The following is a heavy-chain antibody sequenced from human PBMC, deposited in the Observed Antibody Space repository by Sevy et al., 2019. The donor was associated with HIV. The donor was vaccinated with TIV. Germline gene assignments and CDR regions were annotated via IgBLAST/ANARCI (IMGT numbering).Heavy chain of an antibody. CDR1: GFTLSSYS. D-gene: IGHD3-3*01. J-gene: IGHJ4*02. V-gene: IGHV3-21*01. Sequence: GGSLRLSCAASGFTLSSYSMNWVRQAPGKGLEWVSSISSSSSHIYYAYSVKGRFTISRDNAKNSLYLQMNSLRAEDTAVYYCAREMMDFWSGYSGWGQGTLVTVSS. CDR3: AREMMDFWSGYSG. CDR2: ISSSSSHI.